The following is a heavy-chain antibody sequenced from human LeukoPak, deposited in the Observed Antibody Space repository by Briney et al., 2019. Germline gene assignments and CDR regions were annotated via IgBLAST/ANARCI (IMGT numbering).Heavy chain of an antibody. Sequence: SGGSLRLSCAVSGFSLSIYSMNCVRQSPGKGLEWGSTITGSGGYIYYEESVKGRLSISRDNAKKSLYLQMNSLRVEDTAVYYCARGLAGGDYWGQGTRVTVSS. J-gene: IGHJ4*02. V-gene: IGHV3-21*01. CDR1: GFSLSIYS. CDR3: ARGLAGGDY. D-gene: IGHD6-19*01. CDR2: ITGSGGYI.